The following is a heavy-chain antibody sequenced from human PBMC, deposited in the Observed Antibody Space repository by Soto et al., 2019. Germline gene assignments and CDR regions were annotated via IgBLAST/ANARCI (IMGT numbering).Heavy chain of an antibody. CDR1: GFTFTSYA. V-gene: IGHV3-23*01. J-gene: IGHJ4*02. Sequence: PGGSLRLSCAVSGFTFTSYAMTWVRQPPGKGPEWVSSISGSADVIYYADSVKGRFTMSRDNSKVTLYLQLNSLRAEDTGVYYCAKYRSTSSGAEGFDYWGQGALVTVSS. D-gene: IGHD6-6*01. CDR3: AKYRSTSSGAEGFDY. CDR2: ISGSADVI.